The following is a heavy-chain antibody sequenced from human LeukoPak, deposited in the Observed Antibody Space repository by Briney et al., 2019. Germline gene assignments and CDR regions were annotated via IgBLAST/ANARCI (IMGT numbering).Heavy chain of an antibody. CDR1: GFTFSNYA. D-gene: IGHD3-22*01. J-gene: IGHJ4*02. CDR3: AKGSSGGRPYYFDY. CDR2: ISNDGVYT. V-gene: IGHV3-23*01. Sequence: GGSLRLSCVASGFTFSNYAMSWVRQSPGKGLEWISTISNDGVYTFLADSVKGRLTISRDNSKNTLYLQMDSLRAEDTAIYYCAKGSSGGRPYYFDYWGQGTLVTVSS.